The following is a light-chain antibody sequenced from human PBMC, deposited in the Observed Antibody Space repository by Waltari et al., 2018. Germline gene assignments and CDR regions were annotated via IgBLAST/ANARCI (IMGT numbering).Light chain of an antibody. Sequence: QAGLTQPPSVSKDLRQTATLTCTGNNNNVGNKGAACLQQPQGHPPKLLFYRNNERPSGISDRFTASRSGNTASLIITGLQPDDEADYYCSAWDSSVRAWVFGGGTKLTVL. CDR3: SAWDSSVRAWV. CDR2: RNN. CDR1: NNNVGNKG. V-gene: IGLV10-54*04. J-gene: IGLJ3*02.